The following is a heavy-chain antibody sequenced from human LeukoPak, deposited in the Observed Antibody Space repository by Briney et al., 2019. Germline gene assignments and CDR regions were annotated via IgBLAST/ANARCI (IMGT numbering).Heavy chain of an antibody. Sequence: GASVKVSCKASGYTFTSYYMHWVRQAPGQGLEWMGIINPSGGSTSYAQKFQGRVTMTRDTSTSTVYMELSSLRSEDTAVYYCARGGYTVYYYYYYGMDVWGQGTTVTVSS. CDR1: GYTFTSYY. CDR2: INPSGGST. CDR3: ARGGYTVYYYYYYGMDV. D-gene: IGHD5-12*01. V-gene: IGHV1-46*01. J-gene: IGHJ6*02.